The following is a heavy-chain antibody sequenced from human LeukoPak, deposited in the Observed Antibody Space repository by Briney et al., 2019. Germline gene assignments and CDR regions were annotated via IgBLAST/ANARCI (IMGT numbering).Heavy chain of an antibody. Sequence: ASVKVSCKASGYTFTGYYMHWVRQAPGQGLEWMGWINPNSGGTNYAQKFQGRVTMTRDTSISTAYMELSRLRSDDTAVYYCARDLGSGGVSGSYSDDAFDIWGQGTMVTVSS. V-gene: IGHV1-2*02. CDR3: ARDLGSGGVSGSYSDDAFDI. J-gene: IGHJ3*02. CDR2: INPNSGGT. D-gene: IGHD1-26*01. CDR1: GYTFTGYY.